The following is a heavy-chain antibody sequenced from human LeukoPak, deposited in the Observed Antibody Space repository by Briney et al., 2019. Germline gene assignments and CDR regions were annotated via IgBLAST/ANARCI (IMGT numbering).Heavy chain of an antibody. J-gene: IGHJ4*01. CDR2: IYYSGST. V-gene: IGHV4-39*07. CDR3: ARAGYDSSGYFDY. CDR1: GGSISSSSYY. Sequence: SETLSLTCTVSGGSISSSSYYWGWIRQPPGKGLEWIGSIYYSGSTYYNPSLKSRVTISVDTSKNQFSLKLSSVTAADTAVYYCARAGYDSSGYFDYWGHGTLVTVSS. D-gene: IGHD3-22*01.